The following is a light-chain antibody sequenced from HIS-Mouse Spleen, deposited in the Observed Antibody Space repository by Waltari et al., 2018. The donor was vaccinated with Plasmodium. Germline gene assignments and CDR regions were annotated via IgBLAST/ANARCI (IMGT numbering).Light chain of an antibody. Sequence: DIQMTQSPSSLSASVGDRVTITCRASKSSSSYLNWYQQKPGKAPTLLIYAASSLQSGVPSRFSGSGSGTDFTLTISRLQPEDFATYYCQQSYSTWTFGQGTKVEIK. V-gene: IGKV1-39*01. CDR1: KSSSSY. CDR3: QQSYSTWT. J-gene: IGKJ1*01. CDR2: AAS.